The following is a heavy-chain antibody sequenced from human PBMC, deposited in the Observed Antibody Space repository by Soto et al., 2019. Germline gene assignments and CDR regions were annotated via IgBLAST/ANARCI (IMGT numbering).Heavy chain of an antibody. D-gene: IGHD1-26*01. J-gene: IGHJ4*02. CDR1: GYTFTGYY. CDR3: ARGRDYRAYYFDY. Sequence: GASVKVSCKASGYTFTGYYMHWVRQAPGQGLEWMGWINPNSGGTNYAQKFQGWVTMTRDTSISTAYTELSRLRSDDTAVYYCARGRDYRAYYFDYWGQGTLVTVSS. V-gene: IGHV1-2*04. CDR2: INPNSGGT.